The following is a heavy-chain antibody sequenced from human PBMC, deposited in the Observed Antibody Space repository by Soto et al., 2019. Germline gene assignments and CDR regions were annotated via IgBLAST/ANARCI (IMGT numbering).Heavy chain of an antibody. J-gene: IGHJ3*02. CDR2: INHSGST. D-gene: IGHD6-13*01. CDR1: GGPFSGYY. CDR3: ARGSSIAAAGQGMDDAFDI. V-gene: IGHV4-34*01. Sequence: QVQLQQWGAGLLKPSETLSLTSAVYGGPFSGYYWSWIRQPPGKGLEWIGEINHSGSTNYNPSLKSRVTISVDTSKNQFSLKLSSVTAADTAVYYCARGSSIAAAGQGMDDAFDIWGQGTMVTVSS.